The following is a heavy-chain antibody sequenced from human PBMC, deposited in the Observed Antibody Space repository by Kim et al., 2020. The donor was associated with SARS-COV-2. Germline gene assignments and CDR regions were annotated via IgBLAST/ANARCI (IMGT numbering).Heavy chain of an antibody. CDR1: GFTFSSYG. CDR2: ISYDGSNK. J-gene: IGHJ6*02. Sequence: GGSLRLSCAASGFTFSSYGMHWVRQAPGKGLEWVAVISYDGSNKYYADSVKGRFTISRDNSKNTLYLQMNSLRAEDTAVYYCAKVGPTRGPRWIAVAGTISYNGMDVWGQGTTVTVSS. CDR3: AKVGPTRGPRWIAVAGTISYNGMDV. V-gene: IGHV3-30*18. D-gene: IGHD6-19*01.